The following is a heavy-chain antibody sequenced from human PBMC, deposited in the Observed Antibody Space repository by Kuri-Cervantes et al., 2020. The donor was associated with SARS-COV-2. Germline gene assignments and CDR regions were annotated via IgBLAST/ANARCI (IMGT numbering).Heavy chain of an antibody. D-gene: IGHD2-2*01. CDR2: ISSGSSYT. Sequence: GESLKISCAASGFIFNDYYMSWIRQAPGKGLEWISYISSGSSYTNYADSLKGRFTISRDNAKNSLYLQMNSLSAEDTAVYYCASVLYCSSTSCHIYYYYGMDVWGQGTTVTVSS. V-gene: IGHV3-11*06. CDR1: GFIFNDYY. CDR3: ASVLYCSSTSCHIYYYYGMDV. J-gene: IGHJ6*02.